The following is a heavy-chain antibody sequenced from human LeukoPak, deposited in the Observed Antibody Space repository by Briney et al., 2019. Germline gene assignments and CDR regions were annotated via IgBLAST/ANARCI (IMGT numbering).Heavy chain of an antibody. CDR3: AREHRVTMIVVVIRGAFDI. V-gene: IGHV4-59*12. Sequence: SETLSLTCTVSGASISSYYWSWIRQPPGKGLEWIGYISNRGRANYNPSLKSRVTISVDTSKNQFSLKLSSVTAADTAVYYCAREHRVTMIVVVIRGAFDIWGQGTMVTVSS. CDR2: ISNRGRA. CDR1: GASISSYY. J-gene: IGHJ3*02. D-gene: IGHD3-22*01.